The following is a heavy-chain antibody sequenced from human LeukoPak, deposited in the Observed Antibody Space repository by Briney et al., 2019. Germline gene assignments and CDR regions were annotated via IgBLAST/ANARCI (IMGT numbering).Heavy chain of an antibody. CDR1: GFTFSSYS. V-gene: IGHV3-21*01. CDR3: ASIPYDYVWGSYRYPNDAFDI. D-gene: IGHD3-16*02. J-gene: IGHJ3*02. CDR2: ISSSSSYI. Sequence: GGSLRLSCAASGFTFSSYSMNWVRQAPGKGLEWVSSISSSSSYIYYADSVKGRFTISRDNAKNSLYLQMNRLRAEDTAVYYCASIPYDYVWGSYRYPNDAFDIWGQGTMVTVSS.